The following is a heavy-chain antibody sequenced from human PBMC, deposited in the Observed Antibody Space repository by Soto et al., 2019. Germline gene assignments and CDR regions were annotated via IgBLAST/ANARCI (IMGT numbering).Heavy chain of an antibody. J-gene: IGHJ6*02. V-gene: IGHV1-2*04. CDR1: GYTFTGYY. D-gene: IGHD2-2*02. Sequence: ASVKVSCKASGYTFTGYYMHWVRQAPGQGLEWMGWINPNSGGTNYAQKFQGWVTMTRDTSISTAYMELSRLRSDDTAVYYCARGYCSSTSCYNADPYYYYGMDVRGQRTTVTVSS. CDR3: ARGYCSSTSCYNADPYYYYGMDV. CDR2: INPNSGGT.